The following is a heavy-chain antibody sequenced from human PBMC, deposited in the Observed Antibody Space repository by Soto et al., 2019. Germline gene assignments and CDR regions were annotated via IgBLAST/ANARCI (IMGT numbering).Heavy chain of an antibody. J-gene: IGHJ6*02. V-gene: IGHV4-34*01. CDR1: GGSFSGYY. CDR2: INHSGST. Sequence: PSETLSLTCAVYGGSFSGYYWNWIRQPPGKGLEWIGEINHSGSTNYNPSLKSRVTISVGTSKNQFSLKLSSVTAADTAVYYCARVSGIYYYGMDVWGQGTTVTVSS. CDR3: ARVSGIYYYGMDV. D-gene: IGHD3-10*01.